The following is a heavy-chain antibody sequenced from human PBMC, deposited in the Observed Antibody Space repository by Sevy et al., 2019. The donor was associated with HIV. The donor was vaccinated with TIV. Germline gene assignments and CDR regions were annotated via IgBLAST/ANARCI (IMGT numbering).Heavy chain of an antibody. CDR2: IFYSGRN. CDR1: GGSISSSSYY. J-gene: IGHJ4*02. D-gene: IGHD7-27*01. CDR3: ARPSLTHNWGYFDY. Sequence: SETLSLTCTVSGGSISSSSYYWGWLPPPPGQGLEWIGSIFYSGRNYYNPSLKSQVTISVDTSKIQFSLKLSSVTAADAAVYYCARPSLTHNWGYFDYWGQGTLVTVSS. V-gene: IGHV4-39*01.